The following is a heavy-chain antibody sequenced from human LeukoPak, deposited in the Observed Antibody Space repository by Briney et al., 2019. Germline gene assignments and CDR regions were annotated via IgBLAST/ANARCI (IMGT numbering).Heavy chain of an antibody. J-gene: IGHJ4*02. CDR3: AKGSSSGRPYFFDY. CDR1: GFTFSSYA. CDR2: ITDSGDDT. V-gene: IGHV3-23*01. D-gene: IGHD6-19*01. Sequence: GGSLRLSCAASGFTFSSYAMSWVRQAPGKGLEWVSAITDSGDDTHHADSVKGRFTISRDNSKSTLFLQMNTLRAEDTAVYYCAKGSSSGRPYFFDYWGQGTLVTVSS.